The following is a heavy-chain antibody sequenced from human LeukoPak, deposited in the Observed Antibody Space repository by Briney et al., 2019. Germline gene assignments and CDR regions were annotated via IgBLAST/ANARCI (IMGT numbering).Heavy chain of an antibody. CDR1: RFAFSNYG. V-gene: IGHV3-23*01. J-gene: IGHJ4*02. D-gene: IGHD6-19*01. CDR3: ARDSSGWNY. Sequence: PGGSLRLSCAVSRFAFSNYGMSWVRQAPGKGLEWVSAISGSGGSTYYADSVKGRFTISRDNSKNTLYLQMNSLRAEDTALYYCARDSSGWNYWGQGTLVTVSS. CDR2: ISGSGGST.